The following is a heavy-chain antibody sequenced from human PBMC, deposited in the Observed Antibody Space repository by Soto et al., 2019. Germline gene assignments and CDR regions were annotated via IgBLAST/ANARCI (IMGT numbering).Heavy chain of an antibody. J-gene: IGHJ6*02. CDR3: ARGRGAVAGTTRYYYYYYGMDV. D-gene: IGHD6-19*01. CDR1: GGSFSGYY. Sequence: SETLSLTCAVYGGSFSGYYWSWIRQPPGKGLEWIGEINHSGSTNYNPSLKSRVTISVDTSKNQFSLKLSSVTAADTAVYYCARGRGAVAGTTRYYYYYYGMDVWGQGTTVTVSS. V-gene: IGHV4-34*01. CDR2: INHSGST.